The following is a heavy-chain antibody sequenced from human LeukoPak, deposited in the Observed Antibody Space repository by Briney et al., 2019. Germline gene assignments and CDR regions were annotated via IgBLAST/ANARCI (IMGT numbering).Heavy chain of an antibody. CDR2: INPNSGGT. V-gene: IGHV1-2*02. CDR3: ARVGYSSSWYVGSLVD. D-gene: IGHD6-13*01. CDR1: GYTFTGYY. J-gene: IGHJ4*02. Sequence: ASVKVSCKASGYTFTGYYMHWVRQAPGQGLEWMGWINPNSGGTNYAQKFQGRVTMTRDTSISTAYMELSRLRSDDTAVYYCARVGYSSSWYVGSLVDWGQGTLVTVSS.